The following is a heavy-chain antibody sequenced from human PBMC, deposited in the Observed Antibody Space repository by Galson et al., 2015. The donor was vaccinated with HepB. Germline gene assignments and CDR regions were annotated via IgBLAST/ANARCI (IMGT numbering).Heavy chain of an antibody. Sequence: SVKVSCKASGGTFSSYAISWVRQAPGQGLEWMGGIIPIFGTANYAQKFQGRVTITADESTSTAYMELSSLRSEDTAVYYCARPDQMYYYDSSGYAPFDYWGQGTLVTVSS. D-gene: IGHD3-22*01. J-gene: IGHJ4*02. CDR2: IIPIFGTA. CDR3: ARPDQMYYYDSSGYAPFDY. V-gene: IGHV1-69*13. CDR1: GGTFSSYA.